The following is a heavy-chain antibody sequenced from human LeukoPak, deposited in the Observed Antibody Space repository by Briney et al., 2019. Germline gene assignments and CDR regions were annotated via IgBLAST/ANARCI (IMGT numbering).Heavy chain of an antibody. Sequence: SETLSLTCTVSGGSISSYYWSWIRQPPGKGLERIGYIYYSGSTNYNPSLKSRVTISVDTSKNQFSLKLSSVTAADTAVYYCAAHRDYVWGSYRYPPSFDYWGQGTLVTVSS. CDR2: IYYSGST. D-gene: IGHD3-16*02. CDR1: GGSISSYY. V-gene: IGHV4-59*01. CDR3: AAHRDYVWGSYRYPPSFDY. J-gene: IGHJ4*02.